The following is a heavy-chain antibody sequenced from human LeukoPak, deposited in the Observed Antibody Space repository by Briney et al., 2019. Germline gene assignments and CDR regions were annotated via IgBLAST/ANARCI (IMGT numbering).Heavy chain of an antibody. CDR2: ISSSSSNM. CDR3: ARESRWQVDY. D-gene: IGHD5-24*01. Sequence: GGSLRLSCAASGFTFSTYSVNWVRQAPGKGLEWVSYISSSSSNMYYADSVKGRFTISRDNAKNSLYLQMNSLRDEDTAVYYCARESRWQVDYWGQGTLVTVSS. CDR1: GFTFSTYS. J-gene: IGHJ4*02. V-gene: IGHV3-48*02.